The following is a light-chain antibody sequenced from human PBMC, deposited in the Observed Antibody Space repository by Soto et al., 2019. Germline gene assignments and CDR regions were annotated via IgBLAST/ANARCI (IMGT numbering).Light chain of an antibody. CDR1: SGINVGTYR. J-gene: IGLJ3*02. V-gene: IGLV5-45*03. CDR2: YKSDSDK. CDR3: MIWYASSWV. Sequence: QPVLTQPSSLSASPGASASLTCTLRSGINVGTYRIYWYQQKPGSPPQYLLRYKSDSDKQQGSGVPSRFSGSKDASANVGIFLISGRQSEDEGDYYCMIWYASSWVFGGGTKLTVL.